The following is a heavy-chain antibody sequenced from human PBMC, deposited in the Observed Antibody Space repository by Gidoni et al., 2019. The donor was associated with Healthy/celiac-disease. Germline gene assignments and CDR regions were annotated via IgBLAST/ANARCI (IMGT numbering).Heavy chain of an antibody. CDR3: ARDVSITMVRGVITKSPGGMDV. D-gene: IGHD3-10*01. CDR2: IKQDGSEK. V-gene: IGHV3-7*01. Sequence: EVQLVESGGGLVQPGGSLRLSCAASGFTFSSYWMSWVRQAPGKGLEWVANIKQDGSEKYYVDSVKGRFTISRDNAKNSLYLQMNSLRAEDTAVYYCARDVSITMVRGVITKSPGGMDVWGQGTTVTVSS. CDR1: GFTFSSYW. J-gene: IGHJ6*02.